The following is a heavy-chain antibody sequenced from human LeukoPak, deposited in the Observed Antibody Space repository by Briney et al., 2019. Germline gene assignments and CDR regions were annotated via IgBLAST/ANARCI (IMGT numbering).Heavy chain of an antibody. J-gene: IGHJ5*02. D-gene: IGHD2-2*01. CDR2: IYYSGST. CDR3: ARVNGYCSSTSCYVGGNWFDP. Sequence: SETLSLTCTVSGGSISSSSYYWGWIRQPPGKGLEWIGSIYYSGSTYYNPSLKSRVTISVDTSKNQFSLKLSSVTAADTAVYYCARVNGYCSSTSCYVGGNWFDPWGQGTLVTVSS. CDR1: GGSISSSSYY. V-gene: IGHV4-39*07.